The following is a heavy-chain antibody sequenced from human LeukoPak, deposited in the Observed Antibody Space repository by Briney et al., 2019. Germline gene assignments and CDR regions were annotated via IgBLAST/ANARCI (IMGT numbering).Heavy chain of an antibody. CDR1: GGSISRYY. CDR2: IYTSGST. D-gene: IGHD6-6*01. J-gene: IGHJ6*03. CDR3: ARDKSSSKYYYYYYMDV. Sequence: SETLSLTCTVSGGSISRYYWSWIRQPAGKGLEWIGRIYTSGSTNYNPSLKSRVTMSVDTSKNQFSLKLSSVTAADTAVYYCARDKSSSKYYYYYYMDVWGKGTTVTVSS. V-gene: IGHV4-4*07.